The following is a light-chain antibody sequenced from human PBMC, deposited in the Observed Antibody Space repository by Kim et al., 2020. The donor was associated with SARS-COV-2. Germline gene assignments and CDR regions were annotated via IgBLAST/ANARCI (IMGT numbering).Light chain of an antibody. Sequence: DIQMTQTPPSLSASVGDRVTITCRASQGISSWLAWYQQKPGKAPRSLIYAASNLQSGVPSRFSGSGSGTDFALTITSLQPEDFAIYYCQQYDSYPRTFGQGTKVDIK. V-gene: IGKV1D-16*01. CDR1: QGISSW. J-gene: IGKJ1*01. CDR2: AAS. CDR3: QQYDSYPRT.